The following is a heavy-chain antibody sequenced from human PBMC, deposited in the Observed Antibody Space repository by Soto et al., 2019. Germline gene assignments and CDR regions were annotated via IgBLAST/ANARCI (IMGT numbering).Heavy chain of an antibody. D-gene: IGHD6-19*01. CDR2: ISAYNGNT. Sequence: ASVKVSCKASGYTFTSYGISWVRQAPGQGLEWMGWISAYNGNTNYAQKLQGRVTMTTDTSTSTAYMELRSLRSDDTAVYYCARVGRSGWHKDLPGVWFDPWGQGTLVTVSS. V-gene: IGHV1-18*04. CDR1: GYTFTSYG. J-gene: IGHJ5*02. CDR3: ARVGRSGWHKDLPGVWFDP.